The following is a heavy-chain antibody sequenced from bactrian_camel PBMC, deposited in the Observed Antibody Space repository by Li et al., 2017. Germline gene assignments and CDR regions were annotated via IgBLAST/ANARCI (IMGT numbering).Heavy chain of an antibody. Sequence: HVQLVESGGGSVQAGGSLRLSCAASGYTYSMGWFRQAPGKGREGVAMIYGGGGSYYADSVKGRFTISQDSAKNTLYLRMSSLTPEDTAMYYCAAGYAASAWGPLTTDRYNVWGQGTQVTVSS. D-gene: IGHD1*01. J-gene: IGHJ4*01. V-gene: IGHV3S37*01. CDR3: AAGYAASAWGPLTTDRYNV. CDR2: IYGGGGS. CDR1: GYTYS.